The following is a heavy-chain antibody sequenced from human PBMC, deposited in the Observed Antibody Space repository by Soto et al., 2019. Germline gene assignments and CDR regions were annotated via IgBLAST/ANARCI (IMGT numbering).Heavy chain of an antibody. J-gene: IGHJ4*02. CDR2: ISGSGGST. Sequence: GGSLRLSCAASGFTFSSYAMSWVRQAPGKGLEWVSAISGSGGSTYYADSVKGRFTISRDNSKNTLYLQMNSLRAEDTAVYYCAKDSANSYDYVWGSYRYTINPFYWGQGTLVTVSS. D-gene: IGHD3-16*02. CDR1: GFTFSSYA. V-gene: IGHV3-23*01. CDR3: AKDSANSYDYVWGSYRYTINPFY.